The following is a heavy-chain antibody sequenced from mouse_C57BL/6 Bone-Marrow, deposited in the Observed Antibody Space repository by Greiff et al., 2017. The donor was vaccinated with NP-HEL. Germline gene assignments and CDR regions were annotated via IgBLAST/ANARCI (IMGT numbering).Heavy chain of an antibody. V-gene: IGHV1-80*01. J-gene: IGHJ2*01. Sequence: VKLKESGAELVKPGASVKISCKASGYAFSSYWMNWVKQRPGKGLEWIGQIYPGDGDTNYNGKFKGKATLTADKSSSTAYMQLSSLTSEDSAVYFCARNYGSSYYFDYWGQGTTLTVSS. CDR3: ARNYGSSYYFDY. CDR1: GYAFSSYW. CDR2: IYPGDGDT. D-gene: IGHD1-1*01.